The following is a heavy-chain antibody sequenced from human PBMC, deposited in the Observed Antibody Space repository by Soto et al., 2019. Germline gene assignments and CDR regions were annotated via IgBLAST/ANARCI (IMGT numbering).Heavy chain of an antibody. CDR3: ARARGFGDLSLKY. CDR2: IFYSGST. D-gene: IGHD3-16*02. Sequence: SETLSLTCNVSGASISSYNYWGWFRQPPGKGLEWIGNIFYSGSTKYNPSLKSRVTLLVDRSKNQFSLKLSSVTAADTAVYYCARARGFGDLSLKYWGQGTLVTVS. CDR1: GASISSYNY. J-gene: IGHJ4*02. V-gene: IGHV4-39*07.